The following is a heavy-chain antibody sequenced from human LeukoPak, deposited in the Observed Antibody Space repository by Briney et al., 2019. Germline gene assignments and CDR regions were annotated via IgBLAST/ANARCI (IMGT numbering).Heavy chain of an antibody. CDR3: AKDMRFDWTPYYFDY. V-gene: IGHV3-23*01. CDR2: MSESGSST. J-gene: IGHJ4*02. D-gene: IGHD3-9*01. Sequence: PGGSLRLSCAASGFTFSNYAMSWVRQAPGKGLEWVAAMSESGSSTWYADSVKGRLTISRDNSKNTLFLQMNSLRAEDTAVYYCAKDMRFDWTPYYFDYWGQGTLVTVSS. CDR1: GFTFSNYA.